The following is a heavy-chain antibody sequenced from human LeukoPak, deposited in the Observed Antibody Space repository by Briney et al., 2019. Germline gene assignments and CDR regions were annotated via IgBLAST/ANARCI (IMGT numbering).Heavy chain of an antibody. CDR1: GGTFSNYA. J-gene: IGHJ4*02. CDR3: ARGWDYDSGGRPTAYVY. Sequence: SVKVSCKASGGTFSNYAINWVRQAPGPGLEWMGGIIPIFGTASYAQKFQGRVTITADESTSTVYMGLNSLKSEDTAVYYCARGWDYDSGGRPTAYVYWGQGTLVTVSS. D-gene: IGHD3-22*01. CDR2: IIPIFGTA. V-gene: IGHV1-69*13.